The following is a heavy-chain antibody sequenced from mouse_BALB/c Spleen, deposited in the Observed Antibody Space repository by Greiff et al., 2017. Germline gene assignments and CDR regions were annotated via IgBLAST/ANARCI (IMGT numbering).Heavy chain of an antibody. J-gene: IGHJ2*01. CDR2: ISSGGST. D-gene: IGHD2-3*01. CDR3: SGGLLRPYFDY. Sequence: EVQLQQSGGGLVKPGGSLKLSCAASGFTFSSYAMSWVRQTPEKRLEWVASISSGGSTYYPDSVKGRFTISRDNARNILYLQMSSLRSEDTAMYYCSGGLLRPYFDYWGQGTTLTVSS. V-gene: IGHV5-6-5*01. CDR1: GFTFSSYA.